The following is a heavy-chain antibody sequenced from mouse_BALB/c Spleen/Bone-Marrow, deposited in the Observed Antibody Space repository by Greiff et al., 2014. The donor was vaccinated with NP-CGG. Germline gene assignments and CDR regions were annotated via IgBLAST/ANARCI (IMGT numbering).Heavy chain of an antibody. CDR2: IYPGNVNT. Sequence: QVQLQQPGPELVKPGASVRISCKASGYTFTRYYIQWMKQRPGQGLEWIGWIYPGNVNTKYNEKFKGKATLTADKSSSTAYMQLSSLTSEDSAVYFCAMWLRRDYYAMDYWGQGTSVTVSP. D-gene: IGHD2-2*01. CDR3: AMWLRRDYYAMDY. V-gene: IGHV1S56*01. CDR1: GYTFTRYY. J-gene: IGHJ4*01.